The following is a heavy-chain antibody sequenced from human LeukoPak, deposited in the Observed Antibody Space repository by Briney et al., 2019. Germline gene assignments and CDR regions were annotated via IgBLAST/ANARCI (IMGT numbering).Heavy chain of an antibody. V-gene: IGHV5-51*01. J-gene: IGHJ3*02. D-gene: IGHD6-13*01. CDR3: ARRGIAAAGTDAFDI. CDR1: GYSFTSYY. CDR2: IYPVDSAT. Sequence: GESLKISCKGSGYSFTSYYIGWVRQIPGKGLEWMGIIYPVDSATRYSPSFQGQVTISADKSISTVYLQWSSLKASDTAMYYCARRGIAAAGTDAFDIWGQGTMVTVSS.